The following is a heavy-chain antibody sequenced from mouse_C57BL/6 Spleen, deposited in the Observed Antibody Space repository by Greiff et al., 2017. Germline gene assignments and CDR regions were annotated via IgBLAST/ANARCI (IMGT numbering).Heavy chain of an antibody. Sequence: VQLQQSGAELVRPGASVTLSCKASGYTFTDYEMHWVKQTPVHGLEWIGAIDPETGGTAYNQKFKGKAILTADKSSSTAYMELRSLTSEDSAVYYCTRVGGYDGYFDVWGTGTTVTVSS. CDR3: TRVGGYDGYFDV. D-gene: IGHD2-2*01. V-gene: IGHV1-15*01. CDR2: IDPETGGT. J-gene: IGHJ1*03. CDR1: GYTFTDYE.